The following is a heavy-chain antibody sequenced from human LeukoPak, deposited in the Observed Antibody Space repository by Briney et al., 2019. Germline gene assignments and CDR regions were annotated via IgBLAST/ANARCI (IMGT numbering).Heavy chain of an antibody. J-gene: IGHJ4*02. CDR2: ICYDGSNK. CDR3: ARAHDYYDSSGYYGPQNYFDY. Sequence: GGSLRLSCAASGFTFSSYGMHWVRQAPGKGLEWVAVICYDGSNKYYADSVKGRFTISRDNSKNTLYLQMNSLRAEDTAVYYCARAHDYYDSSGYYGPQNYFDYWGQGTLVTVSS. CDR1: GFTFSSYG. V-gene: IGHV3-33*08. D-gene: IGHD3-22*01.